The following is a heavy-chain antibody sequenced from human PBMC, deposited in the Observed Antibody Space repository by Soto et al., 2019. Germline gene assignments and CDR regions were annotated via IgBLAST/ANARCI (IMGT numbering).Heavy chain of an antibody. J-gene: IGHJ6*02. Sequence: GGSLRLSCAASGFTFSSYAMSWVRQAPGKGLEWVAAISGSGGSQYYADSVKGRFTISRDNSKNTLYLQMNSLRAEDPAVYYCAKENDYGGNSGFYYYYGMDVWGQGTTVTVSS. CDR3: AKENDYGGNSGFYYYYGMDV. CDR1: GFTFSSYA. CDR2: ISGSGGSQ. V-gene: IGHV3-23*01. D-gene: IGHD4-17*01.